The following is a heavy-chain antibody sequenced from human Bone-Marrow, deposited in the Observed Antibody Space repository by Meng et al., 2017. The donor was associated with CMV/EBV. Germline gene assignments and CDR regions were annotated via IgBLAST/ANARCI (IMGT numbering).Heavy chain of an antibody. J-gene: IGHJ6*02. CDR2: ISSSGSTI. V-gene: IGHV3-48*03. D-gene: IGHD2-2*01. CDR1: GFTFSSYE. CDR3: ARDPLLSYCSSTSCYPGWYYYYGMDV. Sequence: GESLKISCAASGFTFSSYEMNWVRQAPGKGLEWVSYISSSGSTIYYADSVKGRFTISRDNAKNSLYLQMNSLRAEDTAVYYCARDPLLSYCSSTSCYPGWYYYYGMDVWGQGTTVTVSS.